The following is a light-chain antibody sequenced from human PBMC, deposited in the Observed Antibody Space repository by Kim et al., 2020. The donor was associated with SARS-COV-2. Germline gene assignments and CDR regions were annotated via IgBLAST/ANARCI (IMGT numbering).Light chain of an antibody. V-gene: IGLV2-14*03. J-gene: IGLJ2*01. CDR3: SSYTSSTTVV. CDR1: SSDVGGYNS. CDR2: DVS. Sequence: GQSITLSCTGTSSDVGGYNSVSWFQQPPGPAPKLMIYDVSNRPSGISNRFFGSKSGNTASLTISGLQAEDEADYYCSSYTSSTTVVFGGGTQLTVL.